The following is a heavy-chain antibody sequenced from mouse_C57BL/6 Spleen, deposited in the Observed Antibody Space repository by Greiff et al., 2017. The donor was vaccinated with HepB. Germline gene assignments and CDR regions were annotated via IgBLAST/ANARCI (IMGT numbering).Heavy chain of an antibody. CDR1: GYTFTSYW. J-gene: IGHJ2*01. D-gene: IGHD3-1*01. CDR2: IHPNSGST. CDR3: ARSGDSRGYFDY. Sequence: QVQLQQSGAELVKPGASVKLSCKASGYTFTSYWMHWVKQRPGPGLELIGMIHPNSGSTNYNEKFKSKATLTVDKSSSTAYMQLSSLTSEDSAVYYGARSGDSRGYFDYWGQGTTLTVSS. V-gene: IGHV1-64*01.